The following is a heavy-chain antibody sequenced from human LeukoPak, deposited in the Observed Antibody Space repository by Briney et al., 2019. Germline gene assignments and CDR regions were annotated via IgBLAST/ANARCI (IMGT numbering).Heavy chain of an antibody. CDR3: ARHNYYDSSGYYVFDY. J-gene: IGHJ4*02. CDR1: GFTFSRHW. V-gene: IGHV3-30-3*01. CDR2: ISYDGNNE. D-gene: IGHD3-22*01. Sequence: PGGSLRLSCAASGFTFSRHWMTWVRQAPGKGLEWVAVISYDGNNEYYADSVKGRFTISRDNSKNTLYLQMNSLRAEDTAMYYCARHNYYDSSGYYVFDYWGQGTLVTVSS.